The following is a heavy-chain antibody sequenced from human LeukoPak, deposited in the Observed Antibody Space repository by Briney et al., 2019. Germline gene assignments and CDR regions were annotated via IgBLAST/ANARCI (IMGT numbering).Heavy chain of an antibody. CDR2: IYCSGST. J-gene: IGHJ4*02. CDR3: ATTSSIAARPDN. CDR1: GGSISSSSYY. V-gene: IGHV4-39*01. D-gene: IGHD6-6*01. Sequence: SETLSLTCTVSGGSISSSSYYWGWIRQPPGKGLEWIGSIYCSGSTYYNPSLKSRVTISVDTSKNQFSLKLSSVTAADTAVYYCATTSSIAARPDNWGQGTLVTVSS.